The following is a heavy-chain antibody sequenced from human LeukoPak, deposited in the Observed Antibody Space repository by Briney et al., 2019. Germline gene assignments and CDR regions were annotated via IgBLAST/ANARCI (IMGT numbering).Heavy chain of an antibody. Sequence: GGSLRLSCEVSGIAVSNNYMNWLRQAPGKGLEWVSVIDSGGSTYYADSVKGRFTASRDISRNTVFLQMTGLRAEDTAIYYCARDWNGDYAFENWGQGTLVIVSS. CDR1: GIAVSNNY. V-gene: IGHV3-66*01. CDR3: ARDWNGDYAFEN. CDR2: IDSGGST. D-gene: IGHD1-1*01. J-gene: IGHJ4*02.